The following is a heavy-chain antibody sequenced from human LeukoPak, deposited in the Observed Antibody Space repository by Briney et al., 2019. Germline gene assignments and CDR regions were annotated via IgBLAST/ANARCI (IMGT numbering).Heavy chain of an antibody. CDR2: ISSSSSYI. D-gene: IGHD6-13*01. CDR1: GFTFSSYS. Sequence: PGGSLRLSCAASGFTFSSYSMNWVRQVPGKGLEWVSSISSSSSYIYYADSVKGRFTISRDNAKNSLYLQMNSLRAEDTAVYYCARGSGIAADYWGQGTLVTVSS. J-gene: IGHJ4*02. V-gene: IGHV3-21*01. CDR3: ARGSGIAADY.